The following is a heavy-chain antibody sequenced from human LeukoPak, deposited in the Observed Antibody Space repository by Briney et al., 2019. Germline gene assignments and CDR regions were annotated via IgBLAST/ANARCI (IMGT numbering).Heavy chain of an antibody. V-gene: IGHV3-23*01. Sequence: GGSLRLSCAASGFTFSSYAMSWVRQAPGKGLEWVSAISGSGSNTYYADSVKGRFTVSRDDPHNTLYLQMNSVRAEDTAVYFCARGGVDHYGSGTYYLMYYFDHWGQGALVTVSS. CDR3: ARGGVDHYGSGTYYLMYYFDH. J-gene: IGHJ4*02. D-gene: IGHD3-10*01. CDR1: GFTFSSYA. CDR2: ISGSGSNT.